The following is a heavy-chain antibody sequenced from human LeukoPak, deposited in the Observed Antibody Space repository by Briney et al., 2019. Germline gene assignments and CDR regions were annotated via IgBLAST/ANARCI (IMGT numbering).Heavy chain of an antibody. CDR1: GFTFSSYW. V-gene: IGHV3-7*01. CDR3: AKAGEGEYSSSWYGDY. J-gene: IGHJ4*02. D-gene: IGHD6-13*01. Sequence: PGGSLRLSCAASGFTFSSYWMSWVRQAPGKGLEWVANIKQDGSEKYYVDSVKGRFTISRDNAKNSLYLQMNSLRAEDTAVYYCAKAGEGEYSSSWYGDYWGQGTLVTVSS. CDR2: IKQDGSEK.